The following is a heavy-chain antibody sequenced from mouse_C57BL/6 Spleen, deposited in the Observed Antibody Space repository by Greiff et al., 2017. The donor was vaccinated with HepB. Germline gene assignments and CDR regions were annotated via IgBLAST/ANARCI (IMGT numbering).Heavy chain of an antibody. CDR2: IWSDGST. CDR1: GFSLTSYG. D-gene: IGHD2-3*01. Sequence: VKLKESGPGLVAPSQSLSITCTVSGFSLTSYGVHWVRQPPGKGLEWLVVIWSDGSTTYNSALKSRLSISKDNSKSQVFLKMNSLQTDDTAMYYCARPAYDGYSLWFAYWGQGTLVTVSA. V-gene: IGHV2-6*03. CDR3: ARPAYDGYSLWFAY. J-gene: IGHJ3*01.